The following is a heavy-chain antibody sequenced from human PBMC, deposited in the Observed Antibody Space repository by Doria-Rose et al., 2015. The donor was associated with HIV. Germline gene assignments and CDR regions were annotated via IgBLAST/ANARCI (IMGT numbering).Heavy chain of an antibody. CDR3: ARMGSYRELDY. Sequence: QVQLHESGPGLVKPSETLSLTCSVSGASVSSRGYYWNWIRQVPGKGLESLGYTYYTGTSDYSPSLKSRLNMAVDTSKNQCSLKLSVVTVADTAVYYCARMGSYRELDYWGQGARGIVSA. CDR2: TYYTGTS. D-gene: IGHD3-3*01. V-gene: IGHV4-31*03. CDR1: GASVSSRGYY. J-gene: IGHJ4*02.